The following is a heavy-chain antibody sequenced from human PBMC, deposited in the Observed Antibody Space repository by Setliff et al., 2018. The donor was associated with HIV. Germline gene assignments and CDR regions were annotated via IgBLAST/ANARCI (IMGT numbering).Heavy chain of an antibody. J-gene: IGHJ3*01. CDR1: GDIFSRYG. D-gene: IGHD5-12*01. CDR2: ISPIYGTA. CDR3: ARDGGYSDHQWVGDAFDF. Sequence: ASVKVSCKASGDIFSRYGISWVRQAPGQGLEWMGGISPIYGTANYAQKFQGRVTITADESTSTDYMELSTLRSEDTAVYFCARDGGYSDHQWVGDAFDFWGQGTMVTVSS. V-gene: IGHV1-69*13.